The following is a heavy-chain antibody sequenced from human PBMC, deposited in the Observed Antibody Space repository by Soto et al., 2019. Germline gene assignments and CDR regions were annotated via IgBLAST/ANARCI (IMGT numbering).Heavy chain of an antibody. CDR1: GFIFSSYS. J-gene: IGHJ4*02. CDR2: ISSSSTYI. V-gene: IGHV3-21*01. D-gene: IGHD4-17*01. Sequence: GSLRLSCAASGFIFSSYSINWVRQAPGKGLEWVSSISSSSTYIYYADSVKGRFTVSRDNVKNSLYLQMNSLRAEDAAVYYCARNEVPVNPFDYCGQGTLVTVSS. CDR3: ARNEVPVNPFDY.